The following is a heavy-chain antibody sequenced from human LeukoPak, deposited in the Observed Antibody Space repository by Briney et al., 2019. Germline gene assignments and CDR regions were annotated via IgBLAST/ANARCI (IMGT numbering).Heavy chain of an antibody. D-gene: IGHD3-22*01. CDR1: GGTFGSYA. Sequence: SVKVSCKASGGTFGSYAISWVRQAPGQGLEWMGGIIPIFGTANYAQKFQGRVTITTDESTSTAYMELSSLRSEDTAVYYCARDLGYYDSRYQKTLYYMDVWGKGTTVTASS. J-gene: IGHJ6*03. CDR3: ARDLGYYDSRYQKTLYYMDV. CDR2: IIPIFGTA. V-gene: IGHV1-69*05.